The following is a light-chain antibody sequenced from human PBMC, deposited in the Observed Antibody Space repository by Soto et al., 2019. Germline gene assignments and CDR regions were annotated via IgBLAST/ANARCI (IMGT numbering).Light chain of an antibody. J-gene: IGLJ2*01. CDR1: SSDVGGYNL. Sequence: QSALTQPASVSGSPGQSITISCTGTSSDVGGYNLVSWYQQHPGKAPKLMIYEVSKRPSGVSNRFSGSKSGNTASLTISGLQAEDEADYYCCSYAGSITVFVFGGGTKLTVL. V-gene: IGLV2-23*02. CDR3: CSYAGSITVFV. CDR2: EVS.